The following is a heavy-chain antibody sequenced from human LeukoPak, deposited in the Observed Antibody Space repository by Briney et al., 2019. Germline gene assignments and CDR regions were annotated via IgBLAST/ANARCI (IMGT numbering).Heavy chain of an antibody. CDR3: ARSIPPYYDILTGYGPLY. Sequence: ASVKVSCKASGYTFTGYYMHWVRQAPGQGLEWMGRINPNSGGTNYAQKFQGRVTMTRDTSISTAYMELSRLRSGDTAVYYCARSIPPYYDILTGYGPLYWGQGTLVTVSS. CDR1: GYTFTGYY. CDR2: INPNSGGT. D-gene: IGHD3-9*01. J-gene: IGHJ4*02. V-gene: IGHV1-2*06.